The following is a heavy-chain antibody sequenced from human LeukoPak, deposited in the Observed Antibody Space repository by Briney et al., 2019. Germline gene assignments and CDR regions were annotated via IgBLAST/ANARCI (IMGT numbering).Heavy chain of an antibody. Sequence: GGSLRLSCAASGFTFSSYEMNWVRQAPGKGLEWVSYISSSGSTIYYADSVKGRFTISRDNAKNSLYLQMNSLRAEDTAVYYCAREIGGESINYWGQGTLVTVSS. CDR1: GFTFSSYE. CDR2: ISSSGSTI. CDR3: AREIGGESINY. V-gene: IGHV3-48*03. D-gene: IGHD3-16*01. J-gene: IGHJ4*02.